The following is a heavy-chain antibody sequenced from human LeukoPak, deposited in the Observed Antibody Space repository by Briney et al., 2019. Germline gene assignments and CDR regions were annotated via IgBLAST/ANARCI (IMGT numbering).Heavy chain of an antibody. CDR3: ARGKASSGSYYGIFDY. J-gene: IGHJ4*02. V-gene: IGHV4-38-2*02. CDR2: IYHSGTT. Sequence: SETLSLTCTVSGFSISNDYYWTWLRQPPGKGLEWIGGIYHSGTTYYNPSPRGRVSISLDTSKTQFSLKLSSVTAADTAVYYCARGKASSGSYYGIFDYWGQGTLVTVSS. CDR1: GFSISNDYY. D-gene: IGHD1-26*01.